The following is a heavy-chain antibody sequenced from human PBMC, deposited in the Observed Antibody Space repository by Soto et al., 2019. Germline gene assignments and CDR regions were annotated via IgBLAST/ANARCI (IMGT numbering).Heavy chain of an antibody. Sequence: PGEVLDISYQGADYTFTYYWIWGLREMPGKGPEWMGIIYPGDSDTKYHPSFQGQVTISADKSITTPYLQWSRLKDSDTAIYYCAASIIDYGMDVWGQGTTVTVSS. J-gene: IGHJ6*02. CDR1: DYTFTYYW. CDR2: IYPGDSDT. V-gene: IGHV5-51*01. CDR3: AASIIDYGMDV.